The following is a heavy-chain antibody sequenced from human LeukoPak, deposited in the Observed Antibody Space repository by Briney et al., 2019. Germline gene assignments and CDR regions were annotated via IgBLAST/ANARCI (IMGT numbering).Heavy chain of an antibody. CDR1: GASISKSY. D-gene: IGHD2/OR15-2a*01. V-gene: IGHV4-59*01. J-gene: IGHJ6*02. CDR2: TFNSGST. Sequence: PSETLSLTCTVSGASISKSYWNWIRQPPGKELEWIGCTFNSGSTRYNPSLGSRVTISEDTSRNQFSLRLTSVTAADMATYYCSRASPGAIYYYGMDVWGHGTTVTVSS. CDR3: SRASPGAIYYYGMDV.